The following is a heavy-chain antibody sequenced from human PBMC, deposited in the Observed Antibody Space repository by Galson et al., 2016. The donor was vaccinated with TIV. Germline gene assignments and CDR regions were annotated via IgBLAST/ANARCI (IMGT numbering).Heavy chain of an antibody. J-gene: IGHJ1*01. CDR2: IYYSGTT. Sequence: LSLTCTVSGGSIRSSSYYWGWIRQPPGKGPEWIGNIYYSGTTYYNPSLKSRVTVLVDTSKNQFSLKLRSVTAADTAVYYCASSLGIVLTPPPNPFHPWGQGTLVTVSS. D-gene: IGHD4/OR15-4a*01. CDR1: GGSIRSSSYY. CDR3: ASSLGIVLTPPPNPFHP. V-gene: IGHV4-39*07.